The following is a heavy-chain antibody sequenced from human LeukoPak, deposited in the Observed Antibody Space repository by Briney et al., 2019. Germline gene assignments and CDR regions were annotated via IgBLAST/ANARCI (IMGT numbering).Heavy chain of an antibody. D-gene: IGHD2-2*01. CDR1: GGSISSSNW. V-gene: IGHV4-4*02. Sequence: PSGTLSLTCAVSGGSISSSNWWSWVRQPPGKGLEWIGEIYHSGSTNYNPSLKSRVTISVDKSKNQFSLRLSSVTAADTAVYYCARGDFRGVPAATLQPYYYYMDVWGKGTTVTVSS. CDR3: ARGDFRGVPAATLQPYYYYMDV. J-gene: IGHJ6*03. CDR2: IYHSGST.